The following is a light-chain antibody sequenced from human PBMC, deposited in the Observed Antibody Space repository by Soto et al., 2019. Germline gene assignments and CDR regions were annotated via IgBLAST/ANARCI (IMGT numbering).Light chain of an antibody. CDR2: GTF. J-gene: IGKJ3*01. CDR3: QHLNNYPPFT. Sequence: IQLTQSPSSLSASVGDRVSITCRASQDIKTYLAWYQQERGKAPKLLISGTFTLQSGVPSRFNGSGSGTDFPLTISRLQPEDFATYYGQHLNNYPPFTFGPGTKVDLE. V-gene: IGKV1-9*01. CDR1: QDIKTY.